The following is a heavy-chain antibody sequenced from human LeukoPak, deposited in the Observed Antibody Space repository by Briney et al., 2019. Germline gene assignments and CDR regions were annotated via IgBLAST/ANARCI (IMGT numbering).Heavy chain of an antibody. CDR3: ASPTPDNGDYPTTRFDP. CDR1: GVFINNDIYY. J-gene: IGHJ5*02. D-gene: IGHD4-17*01. Sequence: SETLSLTCTVSGVFINNDIYYWGWIRQPPGKRLEWIGSIYFSGSTYYNPSLKSRVTISVDASKNQFSLRLSFVTAADTAVYYCASPTPDNGDYPTTRFDPWGQGTLVTVSS. V-gene: IGHV4-39*01. CDR2: IYFSGST.